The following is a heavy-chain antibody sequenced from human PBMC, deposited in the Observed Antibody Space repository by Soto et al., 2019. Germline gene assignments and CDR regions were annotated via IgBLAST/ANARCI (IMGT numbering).Heavy chain of an antibody. CDR2: FSGSGVST. D-gene: IGHD3-22*01. Sequence: EVQLLESGGGLVQPGGSLRLSCAASGFTFSSYAMSWVRQAPGKGLESVSAFSGSGVSTYYADSVKGRFTLSRDNAKNTLYLQMNSLRAEDTAVYYCAKDPHYYDSSGGAFDIWGQGTMVTVSS. V-gene: IGHV3-23*01. J-gene: IGHJ3*02. CDR1: GFTFSSYA. CDR3: AKDPHYYDSSGGAFDI.